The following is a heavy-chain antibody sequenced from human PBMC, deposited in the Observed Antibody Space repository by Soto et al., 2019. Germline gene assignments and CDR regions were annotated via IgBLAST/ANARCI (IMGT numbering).Heavy chain of an antibody. CDR1: GGTFSSYS. V-gene: IGHV1-69*13. Sequence: SVKVSCKASGGTFSSYSINWVRQAPGQGLEWMGEVIPIFGTANYAQKFQGRVTITADESTSTAYMELSSLRSEDTAVYYCARDGGRHSGGIDYWGQGTLVTVSS. J-gene: IGHJ4*02. D-gene: IGHD1-26*01. CDR3: ARDGGRHSGGIDY. CDR2: VIPIFGTA.